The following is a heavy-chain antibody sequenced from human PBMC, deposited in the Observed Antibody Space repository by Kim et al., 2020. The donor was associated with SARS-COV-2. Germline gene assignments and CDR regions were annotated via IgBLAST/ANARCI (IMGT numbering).Heavy chain of an antibody. CDR1: GGSFSGYY. CDR3: ATISPRERKNYRSSHCSGGSCYSGRGYYYYYMDV. CDR2: INHSGST. Sequence: SETLSLTCAVYGGSFSGYYWSWIRQPPGKGLEWIGEINHSGSTNYNPSLKSRVTISVDTSKNQFSLKLSSVTAADTAVYYCATISPRERKNYRSSHCSGGSCYSGRGYYYYYMDVWGKGTTVTVSS. V-gene: IGHV4-34*01. J-gene: IGHJ6*03. D-gene: IGHD2-15*01.